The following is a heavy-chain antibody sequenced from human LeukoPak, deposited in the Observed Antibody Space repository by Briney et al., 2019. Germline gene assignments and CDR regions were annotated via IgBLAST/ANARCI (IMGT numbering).Heavy chain of an antibody. CDR2: TYTGGNS. CDR1: GFTVSSIH. D-gene: IGHD3-22*01. J-gene: IGHJ3*02. V-gene: IGHV3-53*01. CDR3: ARGGRGSAAVVAPRSLDI. Sequence: PGGSLRLSCAASGFTVSSIHMVWVRQAPGKGLEWVSVTYTGGNSYYADSVKGRFIISRDISKNTLYLQMNSLRAEDSALYYCARGGRGSAAVVAPRSLDIWGQGTMVTVSS.